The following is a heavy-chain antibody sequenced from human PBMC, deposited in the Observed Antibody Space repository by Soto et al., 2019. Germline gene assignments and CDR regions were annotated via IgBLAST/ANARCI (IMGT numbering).Heavy chain of an antibody. D-gene: IGHD3-22*01. CDR3: AKDLDYDSSGYDAFDI. J-gene: IGHJ3*02. V-gene: IGHV3-23*01. CDR1: GFTFSSYA. CDR2: ISGSGGST. Sequence: GGSLRLSCAASGFTFSSYAMSWVRQAPGKGLEWVSAISGSGGSTYYADSVKGRFTISRDNSKNTLYLQMNSLRADDTAVYYCAKDLDYDSSGYDAFDIWGQGTMVTVSS.